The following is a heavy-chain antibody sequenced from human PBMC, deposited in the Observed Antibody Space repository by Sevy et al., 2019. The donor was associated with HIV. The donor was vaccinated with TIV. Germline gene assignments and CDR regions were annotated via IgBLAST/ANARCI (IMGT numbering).Heavy chain of an antibody. CDR1: GYTLTELS. Sequence: ASVKVSCKVSGYTLTELSMHWVRQAPGKGLEWMGGFDPEDGETIYARKFQGRVTMTEDTSTDTAYMELSSLRSEATAVYYCATDTGYYGSGSYLVLDYWGQGTLVTVSS. D-gene: IGHD3-10*01. CDR2: FDPEDGET. V-gene: IGHV1-24*01. CDR3: ATDTGYYGSGSYLVLDY. J-gene: IGHJ4*02.